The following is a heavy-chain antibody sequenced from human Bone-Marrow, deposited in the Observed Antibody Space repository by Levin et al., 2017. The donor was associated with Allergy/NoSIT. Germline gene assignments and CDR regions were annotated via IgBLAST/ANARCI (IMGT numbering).Heavy chain of an antibody. CDR3: ARCARSGIALAGGMDV. CDR1: GFTFSSYA. CDR2: ISGSGGST. Sequence: PGGSLRLSCAASGFTFSSYAMSWVRQAPGKGLEWVSTISGSGGSTYYVDSVKGRFSISRDNSKNTLYLLMNSLRAEDTAVFYCARCARSGIALAGGMDVWGQGTTVTVSS. V-gene: IGHV3-23*01. J-gene: IGHJ6*02. D-gene: IGHD6-19*01.